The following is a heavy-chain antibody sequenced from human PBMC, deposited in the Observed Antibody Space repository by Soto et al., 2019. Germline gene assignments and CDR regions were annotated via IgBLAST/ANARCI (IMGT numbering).Heavy chain of an antibody. CDR3: ARLPNKSPQN. Sequence: VQLVESGGGLVQPGGSLRLSCAASGFTFSSYWMHWVHQAPGKGLVWVSSISTDASSTSYADPVKGRFTISRDNAKNTLYLQMNSVRAEDTAVYYCARLPNKSPQNWGQGTLVIVSP. V-gene: IGHV3-74*01. J-gene: IGHJ1*01. CDR1: GFTFSSYW. CDR2: ISTDASST.